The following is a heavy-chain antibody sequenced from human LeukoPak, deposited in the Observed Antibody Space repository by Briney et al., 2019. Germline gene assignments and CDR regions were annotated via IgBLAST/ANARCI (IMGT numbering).Heavy chain of an antibody. V-gene: IGHV4-38-2*02. CDR1: GYSISSGYY. CDR2: IYHSGST. CDR3: ASTGNDYSNYGSDY. Sequence: PSETLSLTCTVSGYSISSGYYWGWIRQPPGKGLEWIGSIYHSGSTYYNPSLKNRVTISVDTSKNQFSLKLSSVTAADTAVYYCASTGNDYSNYGSDYWGQGTLVTVSS. J-gene: IGHJ4*02. D-gene: IGHD4-11*01.